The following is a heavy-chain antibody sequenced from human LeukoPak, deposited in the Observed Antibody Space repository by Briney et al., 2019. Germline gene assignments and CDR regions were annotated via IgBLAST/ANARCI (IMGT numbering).Heavy chain of an antibody. D-gene: IGHD3-10*01. CDR2: IKEDGSET. J-gene: IGHJ4*02. Sequence: PGGSLRLSCAASGFTFSNYWMSWVRQAPGNGLEWVANIKEDGSETYYVDSVKGRVTISRDNAKNSLYLQMNSLRAEDTAVYYCARTRPGYYFDFWGQGTLVTVSS. V-gene: IGHV3-7*04. CDR3: ARTRPGYYFDF. CDR1: GFTFSNYW.